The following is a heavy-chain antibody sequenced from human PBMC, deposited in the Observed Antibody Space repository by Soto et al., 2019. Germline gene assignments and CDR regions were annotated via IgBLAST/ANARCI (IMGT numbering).Heavy chain of an antibody. V-gene: IGHV5-51*01. CDR1: GYRFTTYW. D-gene: IGHD2-8*01. CDR3: ARLWSPNSVWFF. CDR2: IYPGDSDA. Sequence: PGESLKISCKGSGYRFTTYWIGWVRQMPGKGLESMGIIYPGDSDARYSPSFQGQVTISADKSISTAYLQWSSLKASDTAMYYCARLWSPNSVWFFRGQGSLVTGSS. J-gene: IGHJ4*02.